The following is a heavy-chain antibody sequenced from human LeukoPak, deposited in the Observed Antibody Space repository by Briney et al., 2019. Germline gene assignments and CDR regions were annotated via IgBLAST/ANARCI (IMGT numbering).Heavy chain of an antibody. Sequence: GGSLRLSCAASGFTFSSYSMNWVRQAPGKGLEWVSYISSSRSIIYYADSVKGRFTISRDNAKNSLYLQMNSLRAEDTAVYYCARGGGHYGSGSLHYYYYGMDVWGQGTTVTVSS. J-gene: IGHJ6*02. V-gene: IGHV3-48*04. D-gene: IGHD3-10*01. CDR3: ARGGGHYGSGSLHYYYYGMDV. CDR1: GFTFSSYS. CDR2: ISSSRSII.